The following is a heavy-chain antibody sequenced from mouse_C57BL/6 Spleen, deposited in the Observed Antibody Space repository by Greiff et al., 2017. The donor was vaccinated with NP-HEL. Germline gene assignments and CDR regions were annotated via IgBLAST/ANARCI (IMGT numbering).Heavy chain of an antibody. Sequence: VQLQQSGPELVKPGASVKISCKASGYSFTGYYMNWVKQSPEKSLEWIGEINPSTGGTTYNQKFKAKATLTVDKSSSTAYMQLKSLTSEDSAVYYCARPYDYGGFAYWGQGTLVTVS. D-gene: IGHD2-4*01. CDR2: INPSTGGT. J-gene: IGHJ3*01. CDR3: ARPYDYGGFAY. CDR1: GYSFTGYY. V-gene: IGHV1-42*01.